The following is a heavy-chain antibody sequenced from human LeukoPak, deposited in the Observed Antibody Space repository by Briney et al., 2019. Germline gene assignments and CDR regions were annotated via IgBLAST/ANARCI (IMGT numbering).Heavy chain of an antibody. CDR2: ISYDGSNK. V-gene: IGHV3-30*03. CDR1: GFTFSSYG. Sequence: PGRSLRLSCAASGFTFSSYGMHWVRQAPGKGLEWVAVISYDGSNKYYADSVKGRFTISRDNSKNTLYLQMNSLRAEDTAVYYCARGIVVVTAIPWYFDLWGRGTLVTVSS. D-gene: IGHD2-21*02. J-gene: IGHJ2*01. CDR3: ARGIVVVTAIPWYFDL.